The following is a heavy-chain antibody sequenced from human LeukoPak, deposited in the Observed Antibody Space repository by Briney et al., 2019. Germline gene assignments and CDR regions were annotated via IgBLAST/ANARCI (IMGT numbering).Heavy chain of an antibody. Sequence: SETLSLTCTVSGGSISSGSYYWSWIRQPAGKGLEWIGRIYTSGSTNYNPSLKSRVTISVDTSKNQFSLKLSSVTAADTAVYYCACIAAAGTRRYWFDPWGQGTLVTVSS. D-gene: IGHD6-13*01. V-gene: IGHV4-61*02. J-gene: IGHJ5*02. CDR2: IYTSGST. CDR1: GGSISSGSYY. CDR3: ACIAAAGTRRYWFDP.